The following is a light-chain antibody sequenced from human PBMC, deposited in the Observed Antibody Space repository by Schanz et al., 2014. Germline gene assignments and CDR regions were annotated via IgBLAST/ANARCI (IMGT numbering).Light chain of an antibody. CDR3: CSYVDSYTWV. Sequence: QSALTQPPSASGSPGQSVTISCTGTSSDVGGSNSVSWYQQLPGKAPKLVISEVSKRPSGVPDRFSGSKSGNTASLTVSGLQAEDEADYHCCSYVDSYTWVFGGGTKLTVL. V-gene: IGLV2-8*01. CDR2: EVS. J-gene: IGLJ3*02. CDR1: SSDVGGSNS.